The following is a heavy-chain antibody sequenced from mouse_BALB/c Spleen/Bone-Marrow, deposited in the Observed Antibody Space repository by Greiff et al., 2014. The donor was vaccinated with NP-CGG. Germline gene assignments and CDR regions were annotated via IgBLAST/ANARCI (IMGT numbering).Heavy chain of an antibody. Sequence: VKLMESGAELAKPGASVKMSCKASGYTFTSYWMHWVKQRPGQGLEWIGYINPSTGYTEYNQKFKDKATLTADKSSSTAYMQLISLTSEDSAVYYCAREGCYGSPFAYWGQGTLVTVSA. CDR2: INPSTGYT. D-gene: IGHD1-1*01. J-gene: IGHJ3*01. CDR3: AREGCYGSPFAY. CDR1: GYTFTSYW. V-gene: IGHV1-7*01.